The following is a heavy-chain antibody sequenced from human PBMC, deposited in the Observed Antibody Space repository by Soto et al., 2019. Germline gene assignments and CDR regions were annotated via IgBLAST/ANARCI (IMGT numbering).Heavy chain of an antibody. CDR2: IYYSGST. V-gene: IGHV4-59*01. CDR3: ARRWGYYFDY. D-gene: IGHD3-16*01. CDR1: GGTISRYY. Sequence: QVQLQESGPGLVKTSETRSLTCTVAGGTISRYYWSWIRQPPGKGLEWIGYIYYSGSTNYNPSLKSRVTISVDTSKNQFSLKLSSVTAADTAVYYCARRWGYYFDYWGQGTLVTVSS. J-gene: IGHJ4*02.